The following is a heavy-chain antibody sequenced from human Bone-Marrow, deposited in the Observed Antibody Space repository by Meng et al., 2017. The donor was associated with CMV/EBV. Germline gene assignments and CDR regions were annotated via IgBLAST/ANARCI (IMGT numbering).Heavy chain of an antibody. J-gene: IGHJ4*02. CDR1: AFSVSINY. D-gene: IGHD6-6*01. CDR2: IYSAGST. V-gene: IGHV3-53*01. Sequence: GGSLRLSCAASAFSVSINYMSWVRQAPGKGLEWVPTIYSAGSTFYADSVKGRFTISRDNSKNTVYLQINSLRAEDTAVYYCANLAIPSSSSHAPRPVDYWGQGTLVTVSS. CDR3: ANLAIPSSSSHAPRPVDY.